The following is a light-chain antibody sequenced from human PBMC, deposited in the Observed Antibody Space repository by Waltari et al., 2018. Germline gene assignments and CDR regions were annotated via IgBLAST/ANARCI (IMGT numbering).Light chain of an antibody. CDR3: QQSYSYWT. J-gene: IGKJ1*01. CDR1: QSISDW. V-gene: IGKV1-5*03. Sequence: DIQMTQSPSTLSASVGDRVTITCRASQSISDWLAWYQQKTGKAPKLLIYKASSLEGGVPSRFSGSGSGTEFTLTISSLQPDDFATYYCQQSYSYWTFGQGTKVEIK. CDR2: KAS.